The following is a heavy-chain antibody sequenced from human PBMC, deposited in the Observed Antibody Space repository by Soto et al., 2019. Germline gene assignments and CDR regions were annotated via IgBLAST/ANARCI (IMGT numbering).Heavy chain of an antibody. D-gene: IGHD3-10*01. Sequence: QVQLVQSGAEVKKPGASVKVSCKASGYTFTSYYMHWVRQAPGQGLEWMGIINPSGGSTSYAQKFKGRVTKTRDTSTSTVYMELRRLRSEDTAVYYCAREVHYYGSGSHAFEIWGQGTMVTVSS. V-gene: IGHV1-46*01. CDR2: INPSGGST. CDR1: GYTFTSYY. J-gene: IGHJ3*02. CDR3: AREVHYYGSGSHAFEI.